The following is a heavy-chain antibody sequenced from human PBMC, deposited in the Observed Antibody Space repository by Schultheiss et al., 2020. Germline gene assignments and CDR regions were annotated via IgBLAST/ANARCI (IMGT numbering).Heavy chain of an antibody. V-gene: IGHV4-30-4*01. CDR3: ARGAHDYGDYENWFDP. CDR2: IYYSGST. J-gene: IGHJ5*02. CDR1: GGSISSGDYY. D-gene: IGHD4-17*01. Sequence: LRLSCTVSGGSISSGDYYWSWIRQPPGKGLEWIGYIYYSGSTYYNPSLKSRVTISVDTSKNQFSLKLSSVTAADTAVYYCARGAHDYGDYENWFDPWGQGTLVTVSS.